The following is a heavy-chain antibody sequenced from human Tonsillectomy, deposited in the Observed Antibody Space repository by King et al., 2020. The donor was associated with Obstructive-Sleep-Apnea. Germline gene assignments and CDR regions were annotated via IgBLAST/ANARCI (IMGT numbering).Heavy chain of an antibody. CDR3: AKDEGNRRTKEVYYFDY. D-gene: IGHD1-14*01. Sequence: VQLVESGGGVVQPGRSLRVSCAASGFTFSSYGMHWVRQAPGKGLEWVAVISYDGSNKYYADSVKGRFTISRDNSKNTLYLQMNSQRVEDMAVYYCAKDEGNRRTKEVYYFDYWGQGTLVTVSS. CDR2: ISYDGSNK. V-gene: IGHV3-30*18. CDR1: GFTFSSYG. J-gene: IGHJ4*02.